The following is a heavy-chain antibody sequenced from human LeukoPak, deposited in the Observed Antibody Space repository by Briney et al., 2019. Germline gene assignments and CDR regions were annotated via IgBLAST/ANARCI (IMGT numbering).Heavy chain of an antibody. CDR2: INPNSGGT. D-gene: IGHD6-13*01. Sequence: ASVEVSCKASGYTFTGYYMHWVRQAPGQGLEWMGWINPNSGGTNYAQKFQGRVTMTRDTSISTAYMELSRLRSDDTAVYYCARYDPGYSSSGFDYWGQGTLVTVSS. CDR1: GYTFTGYY. CDR3: ARYDPGYSSSGFDY. V-gene: IGHV1-2*02. J-gene: IGHJ4*02.